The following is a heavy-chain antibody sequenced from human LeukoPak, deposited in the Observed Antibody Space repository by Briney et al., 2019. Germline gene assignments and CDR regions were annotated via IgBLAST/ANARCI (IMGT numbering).Heavy chain of an antibody. CDR2: ISGDGGST. V-gene: IGHV3-43*02. CDR1: GFTFDDYA. CDR3: AKDSSGYYYVFQH. D-gene: IGHD3-22*01. J-gene: IGHJ1*01. Sequence: GGSLRLSCAASGFTFDDYAMHWCRQAPGKGLEWVSLISGDGGSTYYGDSVKGRFTISRDNSKNSLYLQMNSLGTEDTALYYCAKDSSGYYYVFQHWGQGTLVTVSS.